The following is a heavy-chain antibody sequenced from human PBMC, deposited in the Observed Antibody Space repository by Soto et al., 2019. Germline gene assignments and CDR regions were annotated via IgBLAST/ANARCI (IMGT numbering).Heavy chain of an antibody. CDR1: GYTFTSYA. CDR3: ARELDLGYCSGGSCWNYYYYMDV. D-gene: IGHD2-15*01. Sequence: QVQLVQSGAEVKKPGASVKVSCKASGYTFTSYAMHWVRQAPGQRLEWMGWINAGNGNTKYSQKLQGRVTITRDTSASTAYMELSSLRSEDTAVYSCARELDLGYCSGGSCWNYYYYMDVWGKGTTVTVSS. V-gene: IGHV1-3*01. J-gene: IGHJ6*03. CDR2: INAGNGNT.